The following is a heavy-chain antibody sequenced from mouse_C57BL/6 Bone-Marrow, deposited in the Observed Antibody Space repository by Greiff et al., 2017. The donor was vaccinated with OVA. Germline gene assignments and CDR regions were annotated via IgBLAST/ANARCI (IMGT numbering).Heavy chain of an antibody. CDR3: AKNGRDDYDEGFAD. V-gene: IGHV2-5*01. CDR1: GFSLTSYG. J-gene: IGHJ3*01. D-gene: IGHD2-4*01. CDR2: IWRGGST. Sequence: VQLQQSGPGLVQPSQSLSITCTVSGFSLTSYGVHWVRQSPGKGLEWLGVIWRGGSTDYNAAFMSGLSITKDNSKSHVFIKMNRLQADDTAIYYCAKNGRDDYDEGFADWGKGTLVTVSA.